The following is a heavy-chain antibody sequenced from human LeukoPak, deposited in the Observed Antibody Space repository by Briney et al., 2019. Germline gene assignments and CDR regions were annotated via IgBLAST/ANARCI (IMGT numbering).Heavy chain of an antibody. CDR3: AKQWVDC. CDR2: ISESGDKT. Sequence: PGGSLRLSCAASGFTFNNYEMNWIRQAPGKGLEWVSSISESGDKTDYADSVRGRFTISRDNSQNTLYLQMNSLRVEDTALYYCAKQWVDCWGQGTLVTVSS. CDR1: GFTFNNYE. V-gene: IGHV3-23*01. D-gene: IGHD1-26*01. J-gene: IGHJ4*02.